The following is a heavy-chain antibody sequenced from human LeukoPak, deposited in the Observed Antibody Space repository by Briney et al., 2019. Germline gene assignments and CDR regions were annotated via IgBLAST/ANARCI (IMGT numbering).Heavy chain of an antibody. CDR3: AKMAAADPYTNSPLRPFESSFHWDD. CDR1: GFTFGDYG. CDR2: LWNDGSNK. D-gene: IGHD6-13*01. V-gene: IGHV3-33*06. Sequence: SLSLPCAASGFTFGDYGMHWVRQAPGKGLEWVTSLWNDGSNKWYADSVKGRFIISRENCKNILYLHMNSLRAEDTAVYYCAKMAAADPYTNSPLRPFESSFHWDDWGQRKVDPVSS. J-gene: IGHJ4*02.